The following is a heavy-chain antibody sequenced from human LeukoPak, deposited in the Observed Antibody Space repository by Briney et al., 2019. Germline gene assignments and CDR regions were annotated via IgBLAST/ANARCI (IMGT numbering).Heavy chain of an antibody. CDR3: ARDLDTYVLLIAYDTFDI. CDR1: GGTFSSYA. CDR2: IIPIFGTA. D-gene: IGHD2-21*01. V-gene: IGHV1-69*05. Sequence: GASVKVSCKASGGTFSSYAISWVRQAPGQGLEWMGGIIPIFGTANYAQKFQGRVTITTDESTSTAYMELSSLRVEDTAVYYCARDLDTYVLLIAYDTFDIWGQGTMVTVAS. J-gene: IGHJ3*02.